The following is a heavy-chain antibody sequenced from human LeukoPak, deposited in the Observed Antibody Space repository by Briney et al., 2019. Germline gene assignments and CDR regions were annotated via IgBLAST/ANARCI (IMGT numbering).Heavy chain of an antibody. V-gene: IGHV1-69*06. D-gene: IGHD2-15*01. CDR1: GGTFSSYA. CDR3: AGGGVYCSGGSCYSAFYWFDP. CDR2: IIPIFGTA. Sequence: ASVKVSCKASGGTFSSYAISWVRQAPGQGLEWMGGIIPIFGTANYAQKFRGRVTITADKSTSTAYMELSSLRSEDTAVYYCAGGGVYCSGGSCYSAFYWFDPWGQGTLVTVSS. J-gene: IGHJ5*02.